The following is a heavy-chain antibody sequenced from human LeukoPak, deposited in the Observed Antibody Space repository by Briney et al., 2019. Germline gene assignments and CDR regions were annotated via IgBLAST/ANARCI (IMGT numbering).Heavy chain of an antibody. CDR1: GVSISSSNSY. Sequence: SETLSLTCTVSGVSISSSNSYWGWIRQPPGKGLEWIGSIYYSGNTYYNASLKSRVTMSVDTSKNQFSLRLSSVNAADTAVYCCARDILATSIAAPYYWGQGTLVTVSS. CDR3: ARDILATSIAAPYY. CDR2: IYYSGNT. D-gene: IGHD6-13*01. V-gene: IGHV4-39*07. J-gene: IGHJ4*02.